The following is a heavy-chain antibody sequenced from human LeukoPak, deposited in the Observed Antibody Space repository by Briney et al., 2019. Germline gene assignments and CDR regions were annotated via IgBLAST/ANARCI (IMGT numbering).Heavy chain of an antibody. J-gene: IGHJ4*02. D-gene: IGHD3-22*01. CDR1: GGSISSDY. CDR3: VRLVKYYYDSSGSYYFDY. CDR2: IYYSGST. V-gene: IGHV4-59*08. Sequence: SETLSLTCTVSGGSISSDYWSWIRQPPGKGLEWIGYIYYSGSTNYNPSLKSRVTISVDTSKKQFSLKLNSVTAADTAVYYCVRLVKYYYDSSGSYYFDYWGQGTLVTVSS.